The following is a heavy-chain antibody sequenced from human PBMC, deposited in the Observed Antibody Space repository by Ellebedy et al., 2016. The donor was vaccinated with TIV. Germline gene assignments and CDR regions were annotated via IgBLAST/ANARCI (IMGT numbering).Heavy chain of an antibody. CDR3: ARHIGYSNGPSEY. J-gene: IGHJ4*02. CDR1: GATFSGSA. CDR2: IIAIFGTT. V-gene: IGHV1-69*13. Sequence: SVQVSCKASGATFSGSAISWVRQAPGQGLEWIGGIIAIFGTTKYAQKFQGRLTIPADQLTTTSYMELSGLTFEDTAVYFCARHIGYSNGPSEYWGQGSLVTVSS. D-gene: IGHD6-19*01.